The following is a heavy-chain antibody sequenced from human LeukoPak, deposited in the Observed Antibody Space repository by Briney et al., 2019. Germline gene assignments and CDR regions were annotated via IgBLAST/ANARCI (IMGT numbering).Heavy chain of an antibody. CDR1: GGSISSYY. D-gene: IGHD5-24*01. CDR2: IYYSGST. Sequence: SGTLSLTCTVSGGSISSYYWSWIRQPPGKGLEWIGYIYYSGSTNYNPSLKSRVTISVDTSKNQSSLKLSSVTAADTAVYYCARDGRDGYNQFHYWGQGTLVTVSS. J-gene: IGHJ4*02. V-gene: IGHV4-59*01. CDR3: ARDGRDGYNQFHY.